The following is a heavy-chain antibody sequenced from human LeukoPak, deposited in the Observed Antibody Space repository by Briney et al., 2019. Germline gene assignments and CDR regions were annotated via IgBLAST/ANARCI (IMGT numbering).Heavy chain of an antibody. CDR2: INPNSGGT. V-gene: IGHV1-2*02. Sequence: ASVKVSCKASGYTFTGYYMHWVRQAPGQVLEWMGWINPNSGGTNYAQKFQGRVTMTRDTSISTAYMELSRLRSDDTAVYYCARGGPYCSSTSCYFAGPNWFDPWGQGALVTVSS. D-gene: IGHD2-2*01. CDR1: GYTFTGYY. CDR3: ARGGPYCSSTSCYFAGPNWFDP. J-gene: IGHJ5*02.